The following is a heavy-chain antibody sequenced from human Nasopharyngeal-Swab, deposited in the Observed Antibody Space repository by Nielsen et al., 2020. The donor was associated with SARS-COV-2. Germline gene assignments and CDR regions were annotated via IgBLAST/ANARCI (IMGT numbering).Heavy chain of an antibody. J-gene: IGHJ6*02. CDR2: IHYSGST. D-gene: IGHD3/OR15-3a*01. CDR3: AREQRGGDFWTRHYYNGMDV. CDR1: GGSISSYY. Sequence: TLSLTGAISGGSISSYYWSWIRQPPGKGLEWIGCIHYSGSTYYNPSLKSRVTMAVDTSNNQFSLKVTSVTAADTAVYYRAREQRGGDFWTRHYYNGMDVWGQGTTVTVSS. V-gene: IGHV4-59*13.